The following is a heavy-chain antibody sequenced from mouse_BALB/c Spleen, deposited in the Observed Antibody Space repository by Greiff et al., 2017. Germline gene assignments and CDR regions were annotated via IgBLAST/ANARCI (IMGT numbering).Heavy chain of an antibody. CDR3: ARWRGFYYAMDY. CDR1: GYTFTDYN. Sequence: VQLQQSGPELVKPGASVKISCKASGYTFTDYNMHWVKQSHGKSLEWIGYIYPYNGGTGYNQKFKSKATLTVDNSSSTAYMELRSLTSEDSAVYYCARWRGFYYAMDYWRQGTSVTVSS. V-gene: IGHV1S29*02. CDR2: IYPYNGGT. J-gene: IGHJ4*01.